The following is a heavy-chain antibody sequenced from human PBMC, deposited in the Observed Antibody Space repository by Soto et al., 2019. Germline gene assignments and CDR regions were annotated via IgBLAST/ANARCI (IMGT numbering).Heavy chain of an antibody. J-gene: IGHJ5*02. CDR2: IYSGGST. CDR1: GFTVSSNY. Sequence: EVQLVESGGGLVQPGGSLRLSCAASGFTVSSNYMSWVRQAPGKGLEWVSVIYSGGSTYYADSVKGRFTISRDSSKNTLDLQVNSLRAEDTAVYYCARGRSGNWFDPWGQGTLVTVSS. CDR3: ARGRSGNWFDP. D-gene: IGHD1-1*01. V-gene: IGHV3-66*01.